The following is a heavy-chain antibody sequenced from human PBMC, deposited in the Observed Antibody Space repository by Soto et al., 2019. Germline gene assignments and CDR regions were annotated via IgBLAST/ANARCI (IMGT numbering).Heavy chain of an antibody. CDR1: GLTVSSYA. V-gene: IGHV3-23*01. Sequence: GGSLRLSCAASGLTVSSYAMGWFRQAPGKGLEWVSAISGSGGSTYYADSVKGRFTISRDNSKNTLYLQVNSLRAEDTAVYYCAKVGFGELFPHSALFWGQGTMVTVSS. CDR2: ISGSGGST. J-gene: IGHJ3*01. CDR3: AKVGFGELFPHSALF. D-gene: IGHD3-10*01.